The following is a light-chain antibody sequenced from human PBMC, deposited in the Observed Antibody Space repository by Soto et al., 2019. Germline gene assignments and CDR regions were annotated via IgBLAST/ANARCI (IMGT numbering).Light chain of an antibody. CDR2: EGS. Sequence: QSALTQPASVSGSHGQSITISCTGTSSDVGSYNLVSWYQQHPGKAPKLMIYEGSKRPSGVSNRFSGSKSGNTASLTISGLQAEDEADYYCCSYAGSHVVFGGGTKLTVL. CDR3: CSYAGSHVV. V-gene: IGLV2-23*01. CDR1: SSDVGSYNL. J-gene: IGLJ2*01.